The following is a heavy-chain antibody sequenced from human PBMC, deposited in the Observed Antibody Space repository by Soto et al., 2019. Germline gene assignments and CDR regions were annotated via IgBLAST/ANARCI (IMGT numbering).Heavy chain of an antibody. CDR2: IYPCDSDT. D-gene: IGHD2-15*01. CDR1: GYSFTTYC. V-gene: IGHV5-51*01. Sequence: GESLKISCNGSGYSFTTYCIVLVRQMSGKGLEWMGAIYPCDSDTRYSPSFQGQVTISADKSISTAYLQWNSLKASDTAKYFCARNKGYCDSSSCYGLDVWGQGAAVTVS. J-gene: IGHJ6*02. CDR3: ARNKGYCDSSSCYGLDV.